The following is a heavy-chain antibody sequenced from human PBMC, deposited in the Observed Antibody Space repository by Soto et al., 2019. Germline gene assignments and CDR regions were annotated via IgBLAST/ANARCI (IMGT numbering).Heavy chain of an antibody. D-gene: IGHD3-22*01. J-gene: IGHJ5*02. Sequence: QVQLQESGPGLVKPSETLSLTCAVSGDSISSYYCMWIRQPPGKGLESIGYLYYGRSANYNPSLTSPVTLSVDTSTNQCSLTLSSMTPADTAVYYCALRSMAVVPASWGQGTLVTVSS. V-gene: IGHV4-59*01. CDR2: LYYGRSA. CDR3: ALRSMAVVPAS. CDR1: GDSISSYY.